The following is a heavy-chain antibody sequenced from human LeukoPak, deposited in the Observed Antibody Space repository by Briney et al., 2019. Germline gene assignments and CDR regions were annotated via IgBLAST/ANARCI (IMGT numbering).Heavy chain of an antibody. CDR2: IIPIFGTA. D-gene: IGHD2-15*01. J-gene: IGHJ4*02. V-gene: IGHV1-69*13. Sequence: ASVKVSCKASGGTFSSYAISWVRQAPGQGFEWMGGIIPIFGTANYAQKFQGRVTITADESTSTAYMELSSLRSEDTAVYYCARDGSGGIPFDYWGQGTLVTVSS. CDR3: ARDGSGGIPFDY. CDR1: GGTFSSYA.